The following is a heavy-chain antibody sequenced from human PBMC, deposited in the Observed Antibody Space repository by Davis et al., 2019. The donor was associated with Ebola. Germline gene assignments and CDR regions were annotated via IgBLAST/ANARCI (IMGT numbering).Heavy chain of an antibody. CDR2: IYSGGST. V-gene: IGHV3-53*01. Sequence: GESLKISCAASGFTVSSNYMSWVRQAPGKGLEWVSVIYSGGSTYYADSVKGRFTISRDNSRNTLYLQMNSLRAEDTAVYYCVKDMSSSSWYLDYWGQGTLVTVSS. J-gene: IGHJ4*02. CDR3: VKDMSSSSWYLDY. D-gene: IGHD6-13*01. CDR1: GFTVSSNY.